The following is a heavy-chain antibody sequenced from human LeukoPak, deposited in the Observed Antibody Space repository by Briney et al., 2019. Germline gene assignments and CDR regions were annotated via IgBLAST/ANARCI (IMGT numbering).Heavy chain of an antibody. CDR2: ISGSGTTT. CDR3: AKASSGWSQYDY. Sequence: GGSLRLSCAASGFTFSSYAMSWVRQAPGKGPEWVSAISGSGTTTYYADSVKGRFTISRDNSKNTLYLQMNSLRAEDTAVYYCAKASSGWSQYDYWGQGTLVTVPS. V-gene: IGHV3-23*01. CDR1: GFTFSSYA. J-gene: IGHJ4*02. D-gene: IGHD6-19*01.